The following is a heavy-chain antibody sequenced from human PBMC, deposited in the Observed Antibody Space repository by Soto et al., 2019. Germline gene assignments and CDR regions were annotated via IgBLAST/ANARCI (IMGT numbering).Heavy chain of an antibody. CDR3: ARPHYYCSGGYYYYYGMDV. CDR1: GYSFTSYW. J-gene: IGHJ6*02. Sequence: GESLKISCKGSGYSFTSYWIGWVRQMPGKGLEWMGIIYPGDSDTRYSPSFQGQVTISADKSISTAYLQWSSLKASDTAMYYCARPHYYCSGGYYYYYGMDVWGQGTTVTVSS. D-gene: IGHD3-10*01. V-gene: IGHV5-51*01. CDR2: IYPGDSDT.